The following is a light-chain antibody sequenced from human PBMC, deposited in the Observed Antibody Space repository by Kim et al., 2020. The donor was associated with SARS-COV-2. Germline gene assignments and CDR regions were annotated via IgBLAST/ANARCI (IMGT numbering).Light chain of an antibody. CDR2: DTS. V-gene: IGLV7-46*01. CDR3: LLSYNGARV. Sequence: PGGTVTLTCDSNTGAVTSGDYPYWFQQKPDQAPRTLISDTSNRHSWTPARFSGSLLGGKAALTLSGAQPEDEAEYYCLLSYNGARVFGGGTKVTVL. J-gene: IGLJ3*02. CDR1: TGAVTSGDY.